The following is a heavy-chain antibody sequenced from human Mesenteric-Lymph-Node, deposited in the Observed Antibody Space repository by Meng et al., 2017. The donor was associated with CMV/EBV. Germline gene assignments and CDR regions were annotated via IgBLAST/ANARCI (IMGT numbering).Heavy chain of an antibody. CDR3: ARDSFDTAFDY. D-gene: IGHD5-18*01. Sequence: SETLSLTCTVSGASISDYYWTWIRQPPGKGLEWIGYIYYSGSTNYNPSLKSRVTISVDTSKNQFSLKLSSVTAADTAVYYCARDSFDTAFDYWGQGTLVTVSS. J-gene: IGHJ4*02. CDR2: IYYSGST. CDR1: GASISDYY. V-gene: IGHV4-59*01.